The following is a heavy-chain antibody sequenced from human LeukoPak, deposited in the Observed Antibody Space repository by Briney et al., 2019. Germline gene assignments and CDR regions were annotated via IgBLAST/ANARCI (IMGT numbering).Heavy chain of an antibody. V-gene: IGHV1-69*05. CDR2: IIPIFGTA. CDR1: GYTFTGHY. D-gene: IGHD5-24*01. Sequence: GASVKVSCKASGYTFTGHYMHWVRQAPGQGLEWMGGIIPIFGTANYAQKFQGRVTITTDESTSTAYMELSSLRSEDTAVYYCARSGDGYNYYYMDVWGKGTTVTVSS. CDR3: ARSGDGYNYYYMDV. J-gene: IGHJ6*03.